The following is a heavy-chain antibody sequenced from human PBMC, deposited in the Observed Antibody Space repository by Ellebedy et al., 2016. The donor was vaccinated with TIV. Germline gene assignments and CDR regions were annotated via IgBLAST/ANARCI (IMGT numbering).Heavy chain of an antibody. D-gene: IGHD1-7*01. CDR3: AREENYVHGLMDV. Sequence: ASVKVSCKASGYTFTGYYMHWVRQAPGQGLEWMGWINPNSGGTNYAQKFQGRVTLTRDTSISTAYMELSRLRSDDTAVYYCAREENYVHGLMDVWGQGTTVTVSS. CDR2: INPNSGGT. CDR1: GYTFTGYY. V-gene: IGHV1-2*02. J-gene: IGHJ6*02.